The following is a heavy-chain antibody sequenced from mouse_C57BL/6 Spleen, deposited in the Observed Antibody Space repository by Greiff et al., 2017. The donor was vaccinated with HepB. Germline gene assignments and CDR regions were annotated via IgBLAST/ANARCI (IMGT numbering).Heavy chain of an antibody. CDR2: IDPSDRYT. CDR1: GYTFTSYW. J-gene: IGHJ3*01. D-gene: IGHD1-1*01. V-gene: IGHV1-50*01. CDR3: ARRYYGSSSSWFAY. Sequence: VQLQQPGAELVKPGASVKLSCKASGYTFTSYWMQWVKQRPGQGLEWIGEIDPSDRYTNYNQKFKGKATLTVDTSSSTAYMQLSSLTSEDSAVYYCARRYYGSSSSWFAYWGQGTLVTVSA.